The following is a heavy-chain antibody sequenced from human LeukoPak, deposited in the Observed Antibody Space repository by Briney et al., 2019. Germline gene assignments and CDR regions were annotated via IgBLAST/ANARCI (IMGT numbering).Heavy chain of an antibody. V-gene: IGHV4-59*01. CDR3: ARERRITMVRGVTLSFFYYGMDV. CDR1: GGSISGYY. D-gene: IGHD3-10*01. Sequence: SETLSLTCTVSGGSISGYYYSWIRQPPGKGLEWIGYIYYSGSTNYNPSLKSRVTISVDTSKNQFSLKLSSVTAADTAVYYCARERRITMVRGVTLSFFYYGMDVWGQGTTVTVSS. J-gene: IGHJ6*02. CDR2: IYYSGST.